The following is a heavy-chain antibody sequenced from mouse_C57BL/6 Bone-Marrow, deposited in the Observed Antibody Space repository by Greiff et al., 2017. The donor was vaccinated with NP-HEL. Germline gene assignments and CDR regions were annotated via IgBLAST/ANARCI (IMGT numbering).Heavy chain of an antibody. CDR3: ARDPQGTTEAFDV. CDR1: GYTFTSYW. J-gene: IGHJ1*03. D-gene: IGHD1-1*01. CDR2: IDPSDSYT. Sequence: QVQLKQPGAELVRPGTSVKLSCKASGYTFTSYWMHWVKQRPGQGLEWIGVIDPSDSYTKYNQKFKGKATLTVATSSSTAYMQLSSLTSEDSAVYYCARDPQGTTEAFDVCGTGTTVTVSS. V-gene: IGHV1-59*01.